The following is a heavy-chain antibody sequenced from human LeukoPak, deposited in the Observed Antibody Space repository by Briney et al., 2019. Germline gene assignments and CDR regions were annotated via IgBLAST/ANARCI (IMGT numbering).Heavy chain of an antibody. V-gene: IGHV3-15*01. D-gene: IGHD2-15*01. J-gene: IGHJ4*02. Sequence: GGSLRLSCVGSGFTFSDAWMSWVRQAPGRGLEGVGRIKSKSDGGTIDYAAPVKGRFTISRDDSRTTLYLQMNSLKTEDTAVYYCTTRRQDGWWGQGTLVTVS. CDR2: IKSKSDGGTI. CDR3: TTRRQDGW. CDR1: GFTFSDAW.